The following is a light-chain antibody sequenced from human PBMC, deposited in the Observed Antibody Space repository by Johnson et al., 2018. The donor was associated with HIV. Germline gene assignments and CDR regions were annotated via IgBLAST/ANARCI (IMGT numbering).Light chain of an antibody. Sequence: QSALTQPPSVSAAPGQKVTISCSGSSSNVGNNVVSWYQQLPGTAPKVLIYEDNKRPSGIPDRFSGSKSGTSATLGITGLQTGDEADYYCGTWDSSLSASYVFGTGTKVTVL. J-gene: IGLJ1*01. CDR1: SSNVGNNV. CDR3: GTWDSSLSASYV. CDR2: EDN. V-gene: IGLV1-51*02.